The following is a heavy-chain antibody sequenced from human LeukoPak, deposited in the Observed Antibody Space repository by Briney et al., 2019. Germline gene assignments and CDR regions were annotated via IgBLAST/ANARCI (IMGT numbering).Heavy chain of an antibody. J-gene: IGHJ6*02. CDR2: ISAYNGNT. D-gene: IGHD2-2*01. Sequence: GASVKVSCTASGYTFTSYGISWVRQAPGQGLEWMGWISAYNGNTNYPQKLQGRVTMTTDTSTSTAYMELRSLRSDDTAVYYCARRDIVVVPAADDYYYYGMDVWGQGTTVTVSS. CDR1: GYTFTSYG. CDR3: ARRDIVVVPAADDYYYYGMDV. V-gene: IGHV1-18*01.